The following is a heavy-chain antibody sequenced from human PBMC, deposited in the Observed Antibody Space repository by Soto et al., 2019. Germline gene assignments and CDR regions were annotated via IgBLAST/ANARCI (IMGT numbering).Heavy chain of an antibody. CDR2: IIPILGTA. CDR1: GGTFSSYA. Sequence: ASVKVSCKASGGTFSSYAISWVRQAPGQGLEWMGGIIPILGTANYAQKFQGRVTITADESTSTAYMELSSLRSEDTAVYYCAREDCSGGSCYSPSGYYYYGMDVWGQGTTVTVSS. V-gene: IGHV1-69*13. D-gene: IGHD2-15*01. CDR3: AREDCSGGSCYSPSGYYYYGMDV. J-gene: IGHJ6*02.